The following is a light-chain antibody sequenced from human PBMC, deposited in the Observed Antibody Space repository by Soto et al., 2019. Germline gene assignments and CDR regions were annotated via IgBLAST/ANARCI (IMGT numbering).Light chain of an antibody. CDR3: QQYDNPNLTVT. CDR2: DAS. V-gene: IGKV1-33*01. J-gene: IGKJ4*01. Sequence: DIQMTQSPSSLSASVGDRVTITCRASQGIKNDLGWYQQKPGKAPKLLIYDASNLETGVPSRFSGSGSGTDFTFTISSLQPEDIATYYCQQYDNPNLTVTFGGGTKVDIK. CDR1: QGIKND.